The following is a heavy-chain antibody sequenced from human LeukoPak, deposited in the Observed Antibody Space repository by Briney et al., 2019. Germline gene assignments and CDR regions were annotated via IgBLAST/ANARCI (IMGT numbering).Heavy chain of an antibody. Sequence: SETLSLTCAVYGGSFSDYYWSWIRQPAGKGLEWIGRIYTSGSTNYNPSLKSRVTMSVDTSKNQFSLKLSSVTAADTAVYYCARDDGYGDYVRYLDYWGQGTLVTVSS. CDR2: IYTSGST. J-gene: IGHJ4*02. V-gene: IGHV4-4*07. D-gene: IGHD4-17*01. CDR3: ARDDGYGDYVRYLDY. CDR1: GGSFSDYY.